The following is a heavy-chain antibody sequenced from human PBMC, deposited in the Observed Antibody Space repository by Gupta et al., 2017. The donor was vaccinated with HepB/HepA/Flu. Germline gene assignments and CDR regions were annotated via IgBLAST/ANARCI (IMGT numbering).Heavy chain of an antibody. V-gene: IGHV1-18*01. CDR3: ARGGDYDPLTGSWYAMDV. J-gene: IGHJ6*02. Sequence: QVELVQSGAEVKESGASVKVSCKTSGYAFALYAITWVRQAPGQGLEWMGGISPNNGDTKYAQKFQDRVTMTTDASTDTAYMALRGLRHEATDVYFCARGGDYDPLTGSWYAMDVCCQVTTVNVSS. D-gene: IGHD3-9*01. CDR1: GYAFALYA. CDR2: ISPNNGDT.